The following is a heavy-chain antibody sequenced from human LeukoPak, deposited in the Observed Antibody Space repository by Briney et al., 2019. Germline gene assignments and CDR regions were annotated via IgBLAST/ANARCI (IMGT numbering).Heavy chain of an antibody. CDR2: IYHSGST. J-gene: IGHJ3*02. V-gene: IGHV4-30-2*01. CDR3: ARDQLGDAVDI. D-gene: IGHD3-16*01. CDR1: GGSISSGGYY. Sequence: SQTLSLTCTVSGGSISSGGYYWSWIRQPPGKGLEWIGYIYHSGSTYYNPSLKSRVTISVDRSKNQFSLKLSSVTAADTAVYYCARDQLGDAVDIWGQGTMVTVSS.